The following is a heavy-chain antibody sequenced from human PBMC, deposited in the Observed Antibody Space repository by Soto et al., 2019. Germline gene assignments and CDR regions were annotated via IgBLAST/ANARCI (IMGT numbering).Heavy chain of an antibody. CDR1: GGTFSSYA. CDR3: ARADRSGYYSDYFDY. CDR2: IIPIFGTA. J-gene: IGHJ4*02. V-gene: IGHV1-69*13. D-gene: IGHD3-3*01. Sequence: GASVKVSCKASGGTFSSYAISWVRQAPGQGLEWMGGIIPIFGTANYAQKFQGRVTITADESTSTAYMELSSLRSEDTAVYYCARADRSGYYSDYFDYWGQGTLVTVSS.